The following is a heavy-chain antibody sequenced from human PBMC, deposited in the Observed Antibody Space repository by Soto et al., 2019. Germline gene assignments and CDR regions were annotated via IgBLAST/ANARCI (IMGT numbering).Heavy chain of an antibody. CDR3: ARDAAKYQLLYVWFDP. CDR1: GYTFTSYG. J-gene: IGHJ5*02. CDR2: ISAYNGNT. V-gene: IGHV1-18*01. Sequence: QVQLVQSGAEVKKPGASVKVSCKASGYTFTSYGISWVRQAPGQGLEWMGWISAYNGNTNYAQKLQGRVTMTTDTPTSTAYMEMRSLRSDDTAVYYCARDAAKYQLLYVWFDPWGQGTLVTVSS. D-gene: IGHD2-2*02.